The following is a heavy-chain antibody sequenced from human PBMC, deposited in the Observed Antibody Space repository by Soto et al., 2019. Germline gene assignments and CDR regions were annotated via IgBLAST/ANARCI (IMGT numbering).Heavy chain of an antibody. CDR2: ISSSSSVI. CDR3: ARYLIIPRAFDI. Sequence: EGQLVESGGGLVQPGGSLRLSCAVSGFTFSTYSMTWVRQAPWKGLEWVSYISSSSSVIYYADSVKGRITVSRDNAKNSLYLQMHSLRAEDTAVYYCARYLIIPRAFDIWGQGTTVTVSS. CDR1: GFTFSTYS. V-gene: IGHV3-48*04. D-gene: IGHD2-21*01. J-gene: IGHJ3*02.